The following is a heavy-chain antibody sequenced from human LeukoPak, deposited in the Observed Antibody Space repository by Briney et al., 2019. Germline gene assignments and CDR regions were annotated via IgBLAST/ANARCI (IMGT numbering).Heavy chain of an antibody. Sequence: GGSLRLSCAASGFTFSSYAMSWVRQAPGKGLEWVAVIAYDGSRAFYADSVKGRFTISRDNSKNTMSVQMDDLRAEDTAVYYCTRYNNDHFDYWGQGTLVTVSS. CDR2: IAYDGSRA. CDR1: GFTFSSYA. D-gene: IGHD1-14*01. CDR3: TRYNNDHFDY. J-gene: IGHJ4*02. V-gene: IGHV3-33*08.